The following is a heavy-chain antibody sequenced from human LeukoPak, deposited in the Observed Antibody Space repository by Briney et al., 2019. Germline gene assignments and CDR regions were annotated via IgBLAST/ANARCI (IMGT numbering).Heavy chain of an antibody. J-gene: IGHJ6*02. CDR1: GFNFNVYI. D-gene: IGHD3-10*01. CDR3: AKEIIPGYGSGMAYGMDV. V-gene: IGHV3-30*18. CDR2: ISYDGSNK. Sequence: GGSLRLSCEASGFNFNVYIMYWVRQAPGKGLEWVAVISYDGSNKHYADSVKGRFTISRDNSKNTLYLQMNSLRAEDTAVYYCAKEIIPGYGSGMAYGMDVWGQGTTVTVSS.